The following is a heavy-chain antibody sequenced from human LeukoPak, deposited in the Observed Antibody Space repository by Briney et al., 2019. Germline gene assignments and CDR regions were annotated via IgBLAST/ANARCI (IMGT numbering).Heavy chain of an antibody. J-gene: IGHJ5*02. Sequence: SETLSLTCTVSGGSISSYYWSWIRQPPGKGLEWIGYIYYSGSTNYNPSLKSRVTISVDTSKNQFSLKLSSVTAADTAVYYCARVPYMVRGVMVWLDPWGQGTLVTVSS. CDR2: IYYSGST. CDR3: ARVPYMVRGVMVWLDP. CDR1: GGSISSYY. D-gene: IGHD3-10*01. V-gene: IGHV4-59*12.